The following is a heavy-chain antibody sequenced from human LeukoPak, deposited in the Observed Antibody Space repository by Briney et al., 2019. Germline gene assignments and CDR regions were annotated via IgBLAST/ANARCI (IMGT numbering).Heavy chain of an antibody. V-gene: IGHV4-39*01. CDR2: IYYSGST. Sequence: SETLSLTCTVSGGSISSSSYYWGWIRQPPGKGLEWIGSIYYSGSTYYNPSLKSRVIISVDTSKNQFSLKLSSVTAADTAVYYCARHRWGMVRINWFDPWGQGTLVTVSS. CDR3: ARHRWGMVRINWFDP. J-gene: IGHJ5*02. CDR1: GGSISSSSYY. D-gene: IGHD2-8*02.